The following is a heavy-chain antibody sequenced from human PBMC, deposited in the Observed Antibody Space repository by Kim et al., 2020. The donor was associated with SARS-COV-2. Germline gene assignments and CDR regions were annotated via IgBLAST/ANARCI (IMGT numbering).Heavy chain of an antibody. J-gene: IGHJ3*01. CDR1: GFTFSSYG. Sequence: GGSLRLSCAASGFTFSSYGMHWVRQAPGKGLEWVAVISYDGSNKYYADSVKGRFTISRDNSKNTLYLQMNSLRAEDTAVYYCAKDLGYYYDSSGTRDAF. CDR3: AKDLGYYYDSSGTRDAF. D-gene: IGHD3-22*01. V-gene: IGHV3-30*18. CDR2: ISYDGSNK.